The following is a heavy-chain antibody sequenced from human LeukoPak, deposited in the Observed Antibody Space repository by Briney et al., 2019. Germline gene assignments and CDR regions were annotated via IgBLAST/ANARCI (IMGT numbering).Heavy chain of an antibody. V-gene: IGHV4-34*01. CDR2: INHSGST. CDR3: ARSLGYCSGGSCYSIFLSRFDY. Sequence: KPSETLSLTCAVYGGSFSGYYWSWIRQPPGKGLEWIGEINHSGSTNYNPSLKSRVTISVDTSKNQFSLKLSSVTAADTAVYYCARSLGYCSGGSCYSIFLSRFDYWGQGTLVTVSS. D-gene: IGHD2-15*01. CDR1: GGSFSGYY. J-gene: IGHJ4*02.